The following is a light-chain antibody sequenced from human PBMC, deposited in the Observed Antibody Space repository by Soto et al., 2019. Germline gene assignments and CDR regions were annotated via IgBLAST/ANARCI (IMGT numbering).Light chain of an antibody. CDR2: GAS. Sequence: EIVLTQSPAILSVSPGERATLSCRASQSVGSIYLAWYQQKPGQAPRLLIHGASNRASGIPDRFSGSGSGTDFTLTISRLEPEDFAVYYCQQYGSSGTFGQGTKVDIK. CDR3: QQYGSSGT. J-gene: IGKJ1*01. V-gene: IGKV3-20*01. CDR1: QSVGSIY.